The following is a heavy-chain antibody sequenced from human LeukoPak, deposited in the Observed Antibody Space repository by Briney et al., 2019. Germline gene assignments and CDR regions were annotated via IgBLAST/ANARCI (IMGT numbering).Heavy chain of an antibody. V-gene: IGHV4-34*01. Sequence: SETLSLTCAVYGGSFSGYYWSWIRQPPGKGLEWIGEINHSGSTNYNPSLKSRVTISVDTSKNHFSLKLSSVTAADTAVYYCARTSGWYGGGYFDYWGQGTLVTVSS. CDR1: GGSFSGYY. D-gene: IGHD6-19*01. CDR3: ARTSGWYGGGYFDY. J-gene: IGHJ4*02. CDR2: INHSGST.